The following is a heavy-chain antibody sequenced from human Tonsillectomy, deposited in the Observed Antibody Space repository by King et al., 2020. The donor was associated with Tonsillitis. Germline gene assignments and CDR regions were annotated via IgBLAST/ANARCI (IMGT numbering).Heavy chain of an antibody. CDR3: AKITAPYWYFDL. J-gene: IGHJ2*01. V-gene: IGHV4-59*01. D-gene: IGHD1-14*01. CDR1: GGSISSYY. Sequence: VQLQESGPGLVKPSETLSLTCTVSGGSISSYYWSWIRQPPGKGREWIGFIYYSGSSNYNPSLKSRVTISVDTSKNQFSLKLSSVTAADTAVYYCAKITAPYWYFDLWGRGTLVTVSS. CDR2: IYYSGSS.